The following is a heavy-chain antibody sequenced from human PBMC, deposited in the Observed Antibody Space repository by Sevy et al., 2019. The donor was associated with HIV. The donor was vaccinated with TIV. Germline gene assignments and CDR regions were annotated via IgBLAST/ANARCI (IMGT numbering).Heavy chain of an antibody. D-gene: IGHD3-10*01. Sequence: GESLKISCAASGFTFSDYYMSWIRQAPGKGLEWVSYISSSSSYTNYADSVKGRFTISRDNAKNSLYLQMNSLRAEDTAVYYCARDEDYHGSGSYYADVWGKGTTVTVSS. J-gene: IGHJ6*04. CDR3: ARDEDYHGSGSYYADV. CDR2: ISSSSSYT. CDR1: GFTFSDYY. V-gene: IGHV3-11*06.